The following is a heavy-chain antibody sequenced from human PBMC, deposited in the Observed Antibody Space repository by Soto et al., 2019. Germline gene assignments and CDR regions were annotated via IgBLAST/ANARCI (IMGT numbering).Heavy chain of an antibody. CDR3: ARGGTAARRPGFYFFYMDV. J-gene: IGHJ6*03. Sequence: QVQLQESGPGLVRPSETLSLTCDVSGGTMSGFCWSWIRQSPGKGLEGIGHVYYSGATDYNPSLKSRVTISEDTSRRQFSLKLNSVSAADTAVYYCARGGTAARRPGFYFFYMDVWGKGTTVTV. D-gene: IGHD6-6*01. CDR1: GGTMSGFC. CDR2: VYYSGAT. V-gene: IGHV4-59*01.